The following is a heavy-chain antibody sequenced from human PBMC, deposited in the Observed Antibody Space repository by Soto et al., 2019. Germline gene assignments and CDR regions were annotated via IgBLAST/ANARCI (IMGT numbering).Heavy chain of an antibody. V-gene: IGHV3-23*01. CDR2: ISGSGGST. Sequence: LRLSCAASGFTFSSYAMSWVCQAPGKGLEWVSAISGSGGSTYYADSVEGRFTISRDNSKNTLYLQMNSLRAEDTAVYYCAKGDAPAAIFPMDVWGQGTTVTVS. D-gene: IGHD2-2*01. CDR1: GFTFSSYA. J-gene: IGHJ6*02. CDR3: AKGDAPAAIFPMDV.